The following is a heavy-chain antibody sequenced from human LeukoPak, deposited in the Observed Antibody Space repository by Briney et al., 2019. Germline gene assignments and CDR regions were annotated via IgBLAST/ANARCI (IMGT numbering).Heavy chain of an antibody. CDR1: GFTFSSYW. J-gene: IGHJ5*02. CDR2: INSDGSST. D-gene: IGHD1-26*01. V-gene: IGHV3-74*01. Sequence: PGGSLRLSCAASGFTFSSYWMHWVRQAPGKGLVWVSRINSDGSSTSYADSVKGRFTISRDNAKNTLYLQMNSLGAEDTAVYYCARDNQWELRRWFDPWGQGTLVTVSS. CDR3: ARDNQWELRRWFDP.